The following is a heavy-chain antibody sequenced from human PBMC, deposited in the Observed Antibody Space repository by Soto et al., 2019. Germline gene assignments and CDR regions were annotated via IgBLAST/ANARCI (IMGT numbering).Heavy chain of an antibody. CDR2: IYYSGST. CDR3: AKGTGDFYYYYGMDV. Sequence: LSLTCTVSGGSISSYYWSWIRQPPGKGLEWIGYIYYSGSTNYNPSLKSRVTISVDTSKNQFSLKLSSVTAADTAVYYCAKGTGDFYYYYGMDVWGQGTTVTVSS. J-gene: IGHJ6*02. D-gene: IGHD7-27*01. CDR1: GGSISSYY. V-gene: IGHV4-59*01.